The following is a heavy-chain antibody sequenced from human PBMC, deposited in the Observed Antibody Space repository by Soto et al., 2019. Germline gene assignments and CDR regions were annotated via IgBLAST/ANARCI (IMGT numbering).Heavy chain of an antibody. Sequence: QVQLQQWGAGLLKPSETLSLTCAVYGGSFSGYYWSWIRQPPGKGLEWIGEINHSGSTNYNPSLKSRVPISVDTSKNQFSLKLSSVTAADTAVYYCARGRPTRRYSYVLDYWGQGTLVTVSS. J-gene: IGHJ4*02. CDR3: ARGRPTRRYSYVLDY. CDR1: GGSFSGYY. V-gene: IGHV4-34*01. D-gene: IGHD5-18*01. CDR2: INHSGST.